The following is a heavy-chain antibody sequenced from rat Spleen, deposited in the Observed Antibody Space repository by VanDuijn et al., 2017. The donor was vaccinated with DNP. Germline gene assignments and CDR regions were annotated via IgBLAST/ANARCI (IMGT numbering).Heavy chain of an antibody. CDR1: GFTFNNYW. CDR3: ARQGNYYYGSYYFDY. D-gene: IGHD1-12*02. Sequence: EVQLVESGGGLVQPGGSLKLSCVASGFTFNNYWMTWIRQAPGKGLEWVASIANSGGSIHYPDSLKGRFTISRDNAKSTLYLQMDSLRSEDTATYYCARQGNYYYGSYYFDYWGQGVMVTVSP. J-gene: IGHJ2*01. V-gene: IGHV5-31*01. CDR2: IANSGGSI.